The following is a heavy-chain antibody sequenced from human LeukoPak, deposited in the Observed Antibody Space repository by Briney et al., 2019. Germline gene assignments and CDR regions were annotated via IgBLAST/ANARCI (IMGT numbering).Heavy chain of an antibody. J-gene: IGHJ4*02. Sequence: GGSLRLSCAASGFTVSSNYVSWVRQAPGKGLEWVSLLYSAGHTYYADSVKGRFTISRDISKNTLYLQMNSLRAEDTAVYYCARHPYSSSWSPYFDYWGQGTLVTVSS. CDR1: GFTVSSNY. CDR2: LYSAGHT. D-gene: IGHD6-13*01. CDR3: ARHPYSSSWSPYFDY. V-gene: IGHV3-66*04.